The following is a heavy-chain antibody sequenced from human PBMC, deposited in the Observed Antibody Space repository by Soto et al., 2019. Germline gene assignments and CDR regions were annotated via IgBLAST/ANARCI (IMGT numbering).Heavy chain of an antibody. Sequence: GGSLRLSCAASGFTFSSYGMHWVRQAPGKGLEWVAVIWYDGSNKYYADSVKGRFTISRDNSKNTLYLQMNSLRAEDTAVYYCASEGLIRTAAVPYAFDIWGQGTMVTVSS. V-gene: IGHV3-33*01. CDR1: GFTFSSYG. D-gene: IGHD6-13*01. CDR2: IWYDGSNK. J-gene: IGHJ3*02. CDR3: ASEGLIRTAAVPYAFDI.